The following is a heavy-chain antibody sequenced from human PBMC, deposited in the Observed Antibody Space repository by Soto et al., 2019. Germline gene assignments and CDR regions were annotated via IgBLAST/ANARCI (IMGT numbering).Heavy chain of an antibody. D-gene: IGHD6-19*01. CDR1: GDSISSSNW. Sequence: SETLSLTCAVSGDSISSSNWWTWVRQPPGKGLEWIGEIYHSGSTSYNPSLKSRVTISVDKSKNHFSLKLSSVTAADTAVYYCATNAVAGTPIDYWGQGTLVTVSS. J-gene: IGHJ4*02. V-gene: IGHV4-4*02. CDR2: IYHSGST. CDR3: ATNAVAGTPIDY.